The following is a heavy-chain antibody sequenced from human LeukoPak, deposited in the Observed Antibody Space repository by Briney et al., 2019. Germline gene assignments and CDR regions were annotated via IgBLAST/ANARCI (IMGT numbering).Heavy chain of an antibody. CDR2: IIPILGIA. D-gene: IGHD6-19*01. Sequence: GASVKVSCKASGYTFSTYGISWVRQAPGQGLEWMGRIIPILGIANYAQKFQGRVTITADKSTSTAYMELSSLRSEDTAVYYCARSKQWPGWFDPWGQGTLVTVSS. CDR1: GYTFSTYG. CDR3: ARSKQWPGWFDP. J-gene: IGHJ5*02. V-gene: IGHV1-69*04.